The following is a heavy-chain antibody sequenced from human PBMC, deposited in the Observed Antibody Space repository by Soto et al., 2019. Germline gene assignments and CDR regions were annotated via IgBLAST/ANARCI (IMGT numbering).Heavy chain of an antibody. V-gene: IGHV4-59*01. CDR1: RGSIRRYY. D-gene: IGHD5-12*01. CDR3: ARDVDGYSGYGDAFDI. J-gene: IGHJ3*02. CDR2: IYYSGST. Sequence: TSETLSLPCTVSRGSIRRYYCSWYQQPQGKGLEWIGYIYYSGSTNYNPSLKSRVTISVDTSKNQFSLKLSSVTAADTAVYYCARDVDGYSGYGDAFDIWGQGTMVTVSS.